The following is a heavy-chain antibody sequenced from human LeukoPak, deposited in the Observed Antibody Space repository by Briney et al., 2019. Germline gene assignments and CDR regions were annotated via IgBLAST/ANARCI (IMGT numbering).Heavy chain of an antibody. CDR1: GFTFDDYA. Sequence: GGSLRLCCAAAGFTFDDYAMHWVRQAPGKGLEWVSLISGDGGSTYYADSVKGRFTISRDNSKNSLYLQMNSLRTEDTALYYCAKAYNWNSFRLGIGFDYWSQGTLVTVSS. D-gene: IGHD1-7*01. V-gene: IGHV3-43*02. CDR3: AKAYNWNSFRLGIGFDY. CDR2: ISGDGGST. J-gene: IGHJ4*02.